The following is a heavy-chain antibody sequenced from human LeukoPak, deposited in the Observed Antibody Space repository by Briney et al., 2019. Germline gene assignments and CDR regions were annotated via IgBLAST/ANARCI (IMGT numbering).Heavy chain of an antibody. CDR3: AREVGREGFDY. V-gene: IGHV1-69*01. J-gene: IGHJ4*02. CDR1: GATFSSYA. Sequence: SVTVSCKAFGATFSSYAISWVRHPPAQGLERMGGIIPIFGTANYAQKFQGRVTITADESTSTAYMELSSLRSEDTAVYYCAREVGREGFDYWGQGTLVTVSS. CDR2: IIPIFGTA. D-gene: IGHD1-26*01.